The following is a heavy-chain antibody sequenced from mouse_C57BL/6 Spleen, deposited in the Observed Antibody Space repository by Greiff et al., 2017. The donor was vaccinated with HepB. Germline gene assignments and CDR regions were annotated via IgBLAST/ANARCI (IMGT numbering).Heavy chain of an antibody. CDR2: IYPGSGST. CDR1: GYTFTSYW. D-gene: IGHD1-1*01. J-gene: IGHJ2*01. V-gene: IGHV1-55*01. Sequence: VQLQQPGAELVKPGASVKMSCKASGYTFTSYWITWVKQRPGQGLEWIGDIYPGSGSTNYNEKFKSKATLTVDTSSSTAYMQLSSLTSEDSAVYYCAAKFPYYYGSSYVEDYWGQGTTLTVAS. CDR3: AAKFPYYYGSSYVEDY.